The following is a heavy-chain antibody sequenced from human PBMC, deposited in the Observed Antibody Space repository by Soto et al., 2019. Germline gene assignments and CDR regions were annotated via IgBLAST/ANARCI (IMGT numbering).Heavy chain of an antibody. CDR3: ARHQDIVVVPAATGPWYGMDV. V-gene: IGHV5-10-1*01. CDR2: IDPSDSYT. Sequence: GESLKISCKGSGYSFTNYWISWVRQMPGKGLEWTGRIDPSDSYTNYSPSFQGHVTISADKSISTAYLQWSSLKASDTAMYYCARHQDIVVVPAATGPWYGMDVWGQGTTVTVSS. D-gene: IGHD2-2*01. CDR1: GYSFTNYW. J-gene: IGHJ6*02.